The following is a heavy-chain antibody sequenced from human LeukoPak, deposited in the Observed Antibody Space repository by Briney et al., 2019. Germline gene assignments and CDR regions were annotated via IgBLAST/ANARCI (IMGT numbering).Heavy chain of an antibody. CDR3: AKDGGLWVSAHWGDS. CDR1: GFTFSSYA. Sequence: GGSLRLSCAASGFTFSSYAMSWVRQAPGKGLEWVSTISGSGGSTYYADSVKGRFTISRDNSKNTLYLQMNSLRAEDTAVYYCAKDGGLWVSAHWGDSWGRGTLVTVSS. CDR2: ISGSGGST. D-gene: IGHD7-27*01. J-gene: IGHJ4*02. V-gene: IGHV3-23*01.